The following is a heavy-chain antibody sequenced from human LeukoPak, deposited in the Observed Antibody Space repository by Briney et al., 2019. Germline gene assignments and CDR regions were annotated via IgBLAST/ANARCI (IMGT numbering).Heavy chain of an antibody. Sequence: GGSLRLSCAASGFTFSNAWMNWVRQAPGKGLEWVGFIRGKALGWTTEYAASVKGRFSMSRDDSKNIAYLQMDNLKTEDTAVYYCSTDFWRLGFDYWGQGTLVTVSS. V-gene: IGHV3-49*04. CDR2: IRGKALGWTT. CDR3: STDFWRLGFDY. J-gene: IGHJ4*02. D-gene: IGHD3-3*01. CDR1: GFTFSNAW.